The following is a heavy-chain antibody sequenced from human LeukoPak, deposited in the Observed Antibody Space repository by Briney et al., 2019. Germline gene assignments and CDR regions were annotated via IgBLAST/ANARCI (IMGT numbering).Heavy chain of an antibody. CDR2: ISNSSSYI. Sequence: SGGSLRLSCAASGFTFSSYSINWVLQAPRKRLEWVSSISNSSSYIYYADSVKGRFTISRDNARNSLYLQMTSLRAEDTAVYYCARLDIVVVVAALDYWGQGTLVTVSS. V-gene: IGHV3-21*01. CDR3: ARLDIVVVVAALDY. CDR1: GFTFSSYS. J-gene: IGHJ4*02. D-gene: IGHD2-15*01.